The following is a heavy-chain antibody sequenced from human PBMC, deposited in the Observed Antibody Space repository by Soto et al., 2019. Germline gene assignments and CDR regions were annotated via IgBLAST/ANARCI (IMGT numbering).Heavy chain of an antibody. V-gene: IGHV1-2*02. CDR2: INPNSGGT. Sequence: ASVKVSCKASGYTFTGYYMHWVRQAPGQGLEWMGWINPNSGGTNYAQKFQGRVTMTRDTSISTAYMELSRLRSDDTAVYYCARDHGCSTSCYTVGENYYGMDVWGQGTTVTVSS. CDR3: ARDHGCSTSCYTVGENYYGMDV. CDR1: GYTFTGYY. D-gene: IGHD2-2*02. J-gene: IGHJ6*02.